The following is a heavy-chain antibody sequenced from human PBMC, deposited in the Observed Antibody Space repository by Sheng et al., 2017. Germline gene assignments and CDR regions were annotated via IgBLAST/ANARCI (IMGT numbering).Heavy chain of an antibody. Sequence: EVQLVESGGGLVQPGGSLRLSCAASGFTFSSYEMNWVRQAPGKGLEWVSYISSSGSTIYYADSVKGRFTISRDNAKNSLYLQMNSLRAEDTAVYYCARGAPLWFGELRFDYWGRGNPWSPSPQ. CDR2: ISSSGSTI. CDR3: ARGAPLWFGELRFDY. CDR1: GFTFSSYE. J-gene: IGHJ4*02. V-gene: IGHV3-48*03. D-gene: IGHD3-10*01.